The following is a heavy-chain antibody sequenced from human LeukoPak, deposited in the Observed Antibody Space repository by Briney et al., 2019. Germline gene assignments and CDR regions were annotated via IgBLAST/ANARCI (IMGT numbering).Heavy chain of an antibody. CDR3: ARDSYGADNWFDP. D-gene: IGHD5-18*01. J-gene: IGHJ5*02. V-gene: IGHV1-46*01. CDR2: INPSGGST. Sequence: ASVKVSCKASGYTFTSYYMHWVRQAPGQGLEWMGIINPSGGSTSYAQKFQGRVTMTRDMSTSTVYVELSSLRSEDTAVYYCARDSYGADNWFDPWGQGTLVTVSS. CDR1: GYTFTSYY.